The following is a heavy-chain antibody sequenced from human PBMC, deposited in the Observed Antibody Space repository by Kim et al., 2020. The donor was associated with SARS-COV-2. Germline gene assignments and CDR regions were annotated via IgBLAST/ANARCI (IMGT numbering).Heavy chain of an antibody. CDR1: GFTFGDYA. J-gene: IGHJ3*02. V-gene: IGHV3-9*01. D-gene: IGHD3-10*01. CDR2: ISWNSGSI. Sequence: GGSLRLSCAASGFTFGDYAMHWVRQAPGKGLEWVSGISWNSGSIGYADSVKGRFTISRDNAKNSLYLQMNSLRAEDTALYYCAKNLWFGEFRDAFDIWGQGTMVTVSS. CDR3: AKNLWFGEFRDAFDI.